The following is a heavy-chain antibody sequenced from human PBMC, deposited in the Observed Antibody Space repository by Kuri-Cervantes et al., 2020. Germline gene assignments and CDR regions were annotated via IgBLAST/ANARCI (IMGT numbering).Heavy chain of an antibody. CDR1: GFTFSDYY. V-gene: IGHV3-11*04. Sequence: GESLKISCAASGFTFSDYYMSWIRQAPGKGLEWVSYISSSGSTIYYADSVKGRFTISRDNAKNSLYLQMNSLRAEDTAVYYCARDRGYSGYGTDYWGQGTLVTVSS. D-gene: IGHD5-12*01. CDR2: ISSSGSTI. CDR3: ARDRGYSGYGTDY. J-gene: IGHJ4*02.